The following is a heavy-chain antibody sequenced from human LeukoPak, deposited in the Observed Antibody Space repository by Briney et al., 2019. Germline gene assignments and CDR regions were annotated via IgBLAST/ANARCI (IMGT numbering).Heavy chain of an antibody. V-gene: IGHV1-18*01. CDR1: GYTFSTYG. CDR3: ARRSDIVATIDFDH. Sequence: ASAKVSCKASGYTFSTYGISWVRQAPGQGLEWMGWISGYNGNTNYAQKFQGRVSMTTDTSTSTAYMELGSLRYDDTAVYYCARRSDIVATIDFDHWGQGTLVTVSS. J-gene: IGHJ4*02. CDR2: ISGYNGNT. D-gene: IGHD5-12*01.